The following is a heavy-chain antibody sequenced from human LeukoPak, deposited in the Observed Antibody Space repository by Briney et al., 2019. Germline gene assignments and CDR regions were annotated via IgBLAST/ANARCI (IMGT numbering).Heavy chain of an antibody. Sequence: GASVKVPCKASGYTFTSYYMHWVRQAPGQGLEWMGIINPSGGSTSYAQKFQGRVTMTRDTSTSTVYMELSSLRSEDTAVYYCARHRDKTQPGPVYYYYGMDVWGQGTTVTVSS. V-gene: IGHV1-46*01. CDR2: INPSGGST. CDR1: GYTFTSYY. CDR3: ARHRDKTQPGPVYYYYGMDV. J-gene: IGHJ6*02.